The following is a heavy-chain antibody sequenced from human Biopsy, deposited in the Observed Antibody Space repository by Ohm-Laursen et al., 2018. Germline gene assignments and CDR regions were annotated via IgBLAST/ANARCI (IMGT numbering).Heavy chain of an antibody. CDR3: ARVEAGTYDALDI. CDR1: GGSIISYY. CDR2: IYSSGGT. J-gene: IGHJ3*02. D-gene: IGHD1-26*01. V-gene: IGHV4-4*07. Sequence: TLSLTCTVSGGSIISYYWNWIRQPAGKGLEWIGRIYSSGGTKYNPSLKSRVTMSVDTSKKQLSLKVRSVTAADTAVYYCARVEAGTYDALDIWGQGTLVAVSA.